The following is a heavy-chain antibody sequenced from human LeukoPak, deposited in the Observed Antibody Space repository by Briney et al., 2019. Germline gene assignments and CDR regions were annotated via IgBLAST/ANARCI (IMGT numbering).Heavy chain of an antibody. V-gene: IGHV1-18*01. CDR1: GYTFTSYG. CDR2: ISAYNGNT. CDR3: ARGYCSGGSCYYFDY. J-gene: IGHJ4*02. Sequence: ASVKVSCKASGYTFTSYGISWVRQAPGQGLEWMGWISAYNGNTNYAQKLQGRVTMTTDTSTGTAYMELRSVRSDDTAVYYCARGYCSGGSCYYFDYWGQGTLVTVSS. D-gene: IGHD2-15*01.